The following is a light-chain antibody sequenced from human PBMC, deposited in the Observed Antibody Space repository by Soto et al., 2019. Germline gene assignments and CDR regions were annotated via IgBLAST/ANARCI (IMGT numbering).Light chain of an antibody. J-gene: IGKJ5*01. CDR2: DAS. V-gene: IGKV3-11*01. Sequence: EIVLTQSPATLSLSPGERATLSCRASQSVSSYLAWYQQKPGQAPRLLIYDASNRATGIPARFSGSGSETDFTLTITSLEPEDFAIYYCQQFGSPPITFGQGTRLEIK. CDR1: QSVSSY. CDR3: QQFGSPPIT.